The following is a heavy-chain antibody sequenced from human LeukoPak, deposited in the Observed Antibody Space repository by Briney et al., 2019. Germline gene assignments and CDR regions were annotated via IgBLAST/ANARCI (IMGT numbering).Heavy chain of an antibody. CDR3: ARQRGRDYVWGSYRYSGYFDY. D-gene: IGHD3-16*02. V-gene: IGHV4-30-4*01. Sequence: PSQTLSLTCTVSGGSISSGDYYWSWIRQPPGKGLEWIGYIYYSGSTYYNPSLKSRVTISVDTSKNQFSLKLSSVTAADTAVYYCARQRGRDYVWGSYRYSGYFDYWGRGTLVTVSS. CDR2: IYYSGST. J-gene: IGHJ4*02. CDR1: GGSISSGDYY.